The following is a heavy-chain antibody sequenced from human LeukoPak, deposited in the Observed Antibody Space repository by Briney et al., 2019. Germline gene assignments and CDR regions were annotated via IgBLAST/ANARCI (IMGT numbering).Heavy chain of an antibody. Sequence: SETLSLTCTVSGYSISSGYYWGWIRQSPGKGLEWIGSIYNSGSTYYNPSLKSRITISVDTSKNQFSLRLSSVTAADTAVYYCARRYLGGSYYSYWGQGTLVTVSS. CDR3: ARRYLGGSYYSY. CDR1: GYSISSGYY. D-gene: IGHD1-26*01. CDR2: IYNSGST. J-gene: IGHJ4*02. V-gene: IGHV4-38-2*02.